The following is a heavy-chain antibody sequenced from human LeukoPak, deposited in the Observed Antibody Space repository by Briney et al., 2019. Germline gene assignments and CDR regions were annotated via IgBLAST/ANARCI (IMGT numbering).Heavy chain of an antibody. CDR1: GYTFTGYY. CDR3: ARDLGDSSGYRY. J-gene: IGHJ4*02. D-gene: IGHD3-22*01. Sequence: GASVKVSCKASGYTFTGYYMHWVRQAPGQGLEWMGWINPNSGGINYAQKFQGRVTMTRDTSISTAYMELSRLRSDDTAVYYCARDLGDSSGYRYWGQGTLVTVSS. CDR2: INPNSGGI. V-gene: IGHV1-2*02.